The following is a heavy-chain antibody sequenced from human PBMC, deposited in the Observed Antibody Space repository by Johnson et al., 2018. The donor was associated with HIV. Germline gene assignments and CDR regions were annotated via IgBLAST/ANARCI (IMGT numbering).Heavy chain of an antibody. CDR2: IYSGGGT. Sequence: VQLVESGGGLIQPGGSLRLSCAVSGFTVSTNYMSWVRQAPGKGPEWVSVIYSGGGTYYADSVKGRFTVSRDNSKNTLYLQMNSLRAEDTAVYYCARGPARADAFDIWGQGTTVTVSS. V-gene: IGHV3-53*01. CDR3: ARGPARADAFDI. D-gene: IGHD6-6*01. J-gene: IGHJ3*02. CDR1: GFTVSTNY.